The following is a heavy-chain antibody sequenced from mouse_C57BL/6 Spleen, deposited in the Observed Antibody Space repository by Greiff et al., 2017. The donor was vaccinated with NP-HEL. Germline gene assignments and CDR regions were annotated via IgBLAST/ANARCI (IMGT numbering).Heavy chain of an antibody. CDR3: ARDYYGSSYESYYAMDY. CDR1: GYTFTSYG. V-gene: IGHV1-81*01. CDR2: IYPRSGNT. D-gene: IGHD1-1*01. J-gene: IGHJ4*01. Sequence: QVQLQQSGAELARPGASVKLSCKASGYTFTSYGISWVKQRTGQGLEWIGEIYPRSGNTYYNEKFKGKATLTADKSSSTAYMELRSLTSEDSAVYFCARDYYGSSYESYYAMDYWGQGTSVTVSS.